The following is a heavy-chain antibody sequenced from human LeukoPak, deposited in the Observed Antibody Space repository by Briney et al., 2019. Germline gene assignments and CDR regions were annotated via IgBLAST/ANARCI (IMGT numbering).Heavy chain of an antibody. V-gene: IGHV4-59*01. CDR1: GGSMSTYY. Sequence: PSETLSLTCTVSGGSMSTYYWYWSWIRQPPGKGLEWIGYIYYSGSTNYNPSLESRVTISLDTSKTQFSLKLNSVTAADTAVYYCARAVTMVRGVDYYYYVDVWGKGTTVTVSS. J-gene: IGHJ6*03. CDR3: ARAVTMVRGVDYYYYVDV. CDR2: IYYSGST. D-gene: IGHD3-10*01.